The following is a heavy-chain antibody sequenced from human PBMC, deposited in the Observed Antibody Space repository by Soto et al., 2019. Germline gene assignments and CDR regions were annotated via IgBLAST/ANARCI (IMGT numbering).Heavy chain of an antibody. CDR1: GFTFSTYA. V-gene: IGHV3-23*01. CDR3: AIDRHGHYGGIDF. CDR2: ITGSGGST. Sequence: GGSLRLSCAASGFTFSTYAMIWVRQAPGKGLEWVSVITGSGGSTYYADSVKGRFTISRDTSKNTLFLQMNSLRAEDTAVYYWAIDRHGHYGGIDFRGKGTMVTRSS. D-gene: IGHD4-17*01. J-gene: IGHJ4*02.